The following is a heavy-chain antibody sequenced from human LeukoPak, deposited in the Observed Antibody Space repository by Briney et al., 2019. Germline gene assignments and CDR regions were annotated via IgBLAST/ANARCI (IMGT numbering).Heavy chain of an antibody. Sequence: SETLSLTCTVSGGSINDFYWSWIRQPPGKGLEWIGYIYSSGGANYNPSLKSRVTISVDTSKNQFSLRLSSVTAADTAVYYCARQDIEQPTIAARSSVRGPYGMDVWGQGTTVTVSS. CDR3: ARQDIEQPTIAARSSVRGPYGMDV. V-gene: IGHV4-59*08. D-gene: IGHD6-6*01. CDR2: IYSSGGA. J-gene: IGHJ6*02. CDR1: GGSINDFY.